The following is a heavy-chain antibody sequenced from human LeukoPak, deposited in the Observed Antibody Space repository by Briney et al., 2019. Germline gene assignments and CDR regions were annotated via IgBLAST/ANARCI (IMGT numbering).Heavy chain of an antibody. CDR2: VDYTGIT. Sequence: SGTLSLTCTVSGASISASRSYGAWIRQAPGKGLEWIGSVDYTGITYYNPALQSRVTISVDTSKNTFSLRLTSVTAADTAVYYCARVRGRDGYFDYWGQGALVTVS. V-gene: IGHV4-39*07. CDR1: GASISASRSY. D-gene: IGHD5-24*01. CDR3: ARVRGRDGYFDY. J-gene: IGHJ4*02.